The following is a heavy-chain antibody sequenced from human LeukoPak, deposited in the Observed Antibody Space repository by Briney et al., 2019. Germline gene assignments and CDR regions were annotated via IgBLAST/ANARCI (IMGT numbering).Heavy chain of an antibody. CDR3: ARIPGGYYYGMDV. J-gene: IGHJ6*02. Sequence: GGSLRLSCAASGFTFSSYSMNWVRQAPGKGLEWVSYISSRSSNIYYADSVKGRFTISRDNAKNSLYLQMNSLRAEDTAVYYCARIPGGYYYGMDVWGQGTTVTVSS. CDR1: GFTFSSYS. V-gene: IGHV3-48*01. CDR2: ISSRSSNI. D-gene: IGHD3-16*01.